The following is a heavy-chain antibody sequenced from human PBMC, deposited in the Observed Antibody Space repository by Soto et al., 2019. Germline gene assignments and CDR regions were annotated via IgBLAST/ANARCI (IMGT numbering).Heavy chain of an antibody. CDR2: ITSDTKTI. CDR1: GFTFSVYS. D-gene: IGHD6-19*01. J-gene: IGHJ4*02. V-gene: IGHV3-48*02. Sequence: EVQLVESGGDLVQGGGCLILSSVASGFTFSVYSMNWVRQAPGKGLEWFSYITSDTKTIKYADSVKGRFTISRDNAKNSVYLQMNSLRDEDTAVYYCARSVEGHFDYWGQGTVVTVSS. CDR3: ARSVEGHFDY.